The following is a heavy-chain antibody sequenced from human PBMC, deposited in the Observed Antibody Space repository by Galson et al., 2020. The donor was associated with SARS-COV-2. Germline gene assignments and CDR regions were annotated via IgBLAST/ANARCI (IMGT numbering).Heavy chain of an antibody. CDR2: ISYDGSSK. V-gene: IGHV3-30-3*01. J-gene: IGHJ3*02. D-gene: IGHD3-3*01. CDR1: GFSFSTYT. CDR3: ARSYYDFWSGYPLSAFDM. Sequence: GGSLRLSCAASGFSFSTYTMHWVRQAPGKGLEWVAVISYDGSSKHYVDSVKGRFTISRDNSKNTLYLQMNSLRAEDTAVYYCARSYYDFWSGYPLSAFDMWGQGTIVTVSS.